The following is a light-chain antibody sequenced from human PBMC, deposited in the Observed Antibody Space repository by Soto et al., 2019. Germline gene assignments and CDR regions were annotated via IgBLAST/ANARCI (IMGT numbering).Light chain of an antibody. Sequence: DIQMTQSPSTVSASVGDRVTITCRASQSISSWLAWYQQKPGKAPNLLIYKASSLESGVPSRFSGSGSGTEFTLTISSLQPDYIATYYCQQYNIYPWTFGQGTKVEIK. CDR1: QSISSW. J-gene: IGKJ1*01. CDR3: QQYNIYPWT. CDR2: KAS. V-gene: IGKV1-5*03.